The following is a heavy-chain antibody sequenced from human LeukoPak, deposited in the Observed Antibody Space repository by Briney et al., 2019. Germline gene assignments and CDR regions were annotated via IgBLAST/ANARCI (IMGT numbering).Heavy chain of an antibody. Sequence: SQTLSLTCTVSGGSISSGSYFWSWIRQPAGKGLEWIGRIYTSGNTNYNPSLKSRVTISPDTSKNQFSLKLSSVTAADTAVYYCARELAGYGKLDYWGQGILVTVSS. CDR2: IYTSGNT. J-gene: IGHJ4*02. D-gene: IGHD5-12*01. CDR1: GGSISSGSYF. V-gene: IGHV4-61*02. CDR3: ARELAGYGKLDY.